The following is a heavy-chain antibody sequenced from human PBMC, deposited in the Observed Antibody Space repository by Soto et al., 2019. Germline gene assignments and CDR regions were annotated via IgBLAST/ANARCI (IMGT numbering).Heavy chain of an antibody. Sequence: PGGSLRLSCSGSGFPFSNAWINWVRHVPGKGLEWVGRIKSRALGGTTDFAAHIRGRFAITRDDSINVAYMQMNSLHTEDTAIYYCTTDSFSSMVVVRFDFWGHGSLVTVSS. CDR2: IKSRALGGTT. V-gene: IGHV3-15*07. D-gene: IGHD2-15*01. CDR3: TTDSFSSMVVVRFDF. J-gene: IGHJ4*01. CDR1: GFPFSNAW.